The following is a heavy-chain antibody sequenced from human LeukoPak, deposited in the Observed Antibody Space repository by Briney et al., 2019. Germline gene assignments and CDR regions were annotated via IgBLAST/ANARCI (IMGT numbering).Heavy chain of an antibody. Sequence: SVKVSCKASGGTFSSYAISWVRQAPGQGLEWMGGIIPIFGTANYAQKFQGRVTITTDESTSTAYMELSSLRSEDTAVYYCAPDCSSTSCYGYWGQGALVTVSS. J-gene: IGHJ4*02. CDR2: IIPIFGTA. D-gene: IGHD2-2*01. V-gene: IGHV1-69*05. CDR3: APDCSSTSCYGY. CDR1: GGTFSSYA.